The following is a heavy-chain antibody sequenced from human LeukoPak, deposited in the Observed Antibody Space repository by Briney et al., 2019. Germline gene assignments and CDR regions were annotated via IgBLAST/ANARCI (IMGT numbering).Heavy chain of an antibody. CDR2: IYYIGST. D-gene: IGHD5-18*01. J-gene: IGHJ6*02. CDR3: AREGSGYSYGPDSYYYGMDV. Sequence: SETLSLTCTVSGGSVSSGTYYWSWIRQPPGKGLGWIGYIYYIGSTNYNPSLKSRVTISVDTSKNQFSLKLSSVTAADTAVYYCAREGSGYSYGPDSYYYGMDVWGQGTTVTVSS. V-gene: IGHV4-61*01. CDR1: GGSVSSGTYY.